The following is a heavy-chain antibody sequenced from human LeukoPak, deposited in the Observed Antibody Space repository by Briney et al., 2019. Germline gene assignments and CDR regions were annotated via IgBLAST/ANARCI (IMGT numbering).Heavy chain of an antibody. V-gene: IGHV3-23*01. D-gene: IGHD7-27*01. J-gene: IGHJ4*02. CDR1: GFTFSSYA. CDR3: AKYRLGITD. CDR2: ISGSGGST. Sequence: PSGGSLRLSCAASGFTFSSYAMSWVRQAPGKGLEWVSAISGSGGSTYYADSVEGRFTISRDNSKNTLYLQMNSLRAEDTAVYYCAKYRLGITDWGQGTLVTVSS.